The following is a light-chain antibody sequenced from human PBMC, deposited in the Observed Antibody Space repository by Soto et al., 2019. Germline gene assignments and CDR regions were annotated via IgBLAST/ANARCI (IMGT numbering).Light chain of an antibody. V-gene: IGKV1-39*01. CDR2: AAS. CDR1: QSISNY. CDR3: QQSYSAPVT. J-gene: IGKJ4*01. Sequence: DIQMTQSPSSLSASVGDTVTITCRASQSISNYINWYQQKPGKAPNLLMYAASTLQSGVPSRFSGRRSGTDFTLTISGLQVEDVATYYCQQSYSAPVTFGGGTKVESK.